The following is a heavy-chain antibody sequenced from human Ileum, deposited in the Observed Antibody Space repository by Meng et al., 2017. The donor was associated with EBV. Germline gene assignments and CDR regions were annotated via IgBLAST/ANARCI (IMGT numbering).Heavy chain of an antibody. J-gene: IGHJ4*02. V-gene: IGHV1-18*01. CDR3: ARGQNYYGSGSLIDY. Sequence: QVQLVQSGAEGKKPGASVRASCKASGYTFTSYGISWVRQAPGKGLEWMGWFSVYNGNTIYAQKLQDRVTMTTDTSTSTAYMELRSLRSDDTAVYYCARGQNYYGSGSLIDYWGQGTLVTVSS. CDR1: GYTFTSYG. D-gene: IGHD3-10*01. CDR2: FSVYNGNT.